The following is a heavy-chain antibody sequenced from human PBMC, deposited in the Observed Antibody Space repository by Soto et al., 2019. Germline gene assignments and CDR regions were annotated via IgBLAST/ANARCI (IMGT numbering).Heavy chain of an antibody. V-gene: IGHV3-66*01. Sequence: GGSLRLSCAASGFTVSSNYMSWVRQAPGKGLEWVSVIYSGGSTYYADSVKGRFTISRDNSKNTLYLQMNSLRAEDTAVYYCARVVDYYAPYYYYGMDVWGQGT. CDR2: IYSGGST. CDR3: ARVVDYYAPYYYYGMDV. J-gene: IGHJ6*02. D-gene: IGHD3-10*01. CDR1: GFTVSSNY.